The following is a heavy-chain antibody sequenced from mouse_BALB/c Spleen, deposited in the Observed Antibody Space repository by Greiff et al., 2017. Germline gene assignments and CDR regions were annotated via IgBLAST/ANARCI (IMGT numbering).Heavy chain of an antibody. CDR3: ARQGDLEGFDY. J-gene: IGHJ2*01. CDR1: GFAFSSYD. CDR2: ISSGGGST. V-gene: IGHV5-12-1*01. Sequence: EVQVVESGGGLVKPGGSLKLSCAASGFAFSSYDMSWVRQTPEKRLEWVAYISSGGGSTYYPDTVKGRFTISRDNAKNTLYLQMSSLKSEGTAMYYCARQGDLEGFDYWGQGTTLTVSS. D-gene: IGHD2-13*01.